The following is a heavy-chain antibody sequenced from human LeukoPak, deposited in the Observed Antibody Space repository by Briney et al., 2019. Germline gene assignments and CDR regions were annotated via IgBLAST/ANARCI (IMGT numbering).Heavy chain of an antibody. D-gene: IGHD6-13*01. CDR3: AIPRGKQQRVLWLFDY. V-gene: IGHV3-23*01. CDR1: GFTFSSYG. Sequence: GESLRLSCAASGFTFSSYGMSWVRQAPGKGLEWVSAISVSGGSTYYADSVKGRFTISRDNSKNTLYLQMNSLRAEDTAVYYCAIPRGKQQRVLWLFDYWGQGTLVTVSS. J-gene: IGHJ4*02. CDR2: ISVSGGST.